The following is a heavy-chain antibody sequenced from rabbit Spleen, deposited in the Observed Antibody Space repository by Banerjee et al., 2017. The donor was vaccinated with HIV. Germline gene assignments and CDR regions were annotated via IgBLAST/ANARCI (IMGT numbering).Heavy chain of an antibody. J-gene: IGHJ6*01. CDR2: IATSSSFFT. V-gene: IGHV1S40*01. Sequence: QSLEESGGDLVKPGASLTLTCTASGFSFSNRYYMCWVRQAPGKGLEWVACIATSSSFFTYYASWAKGRFTCSKASSTTVTLQMTSLTVADTATYFCARDTGSSFSSYGMDLWGPGTLVTVS. CDR1: GFSFSNRYY. CDR3: ARDTGSSFSSYGMDL. D-gene: IGHD8-1*01.